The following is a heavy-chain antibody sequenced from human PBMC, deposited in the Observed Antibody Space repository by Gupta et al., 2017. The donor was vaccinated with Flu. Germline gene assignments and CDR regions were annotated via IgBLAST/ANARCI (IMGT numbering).Heavy chain of an antibody. CDR3: ARKPYSRSSPSAPFYFDY. V-gene: IGHV3-33*01. Sequence: QVQLVESGGGVVQPGKSLRLSCAASGFTFSHYGMHWVRQAPGKGLEWLTIMWYDGSNEYYADSVKGRFTISRDNSKNTLYLQMNSLRAEDTAVYYCARKPYSRSSPSAPFYFDYWGQGILVTVSS. D-gene: IGHD6-6*01. J-gene: IGHJ4*02. CDR2: MWYDGSNE. CDR1: GFTFSHYG.